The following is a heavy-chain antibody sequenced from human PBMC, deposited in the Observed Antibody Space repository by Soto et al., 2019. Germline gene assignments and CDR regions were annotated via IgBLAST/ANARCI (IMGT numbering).Heavy chain of an antibody. CDR1: GGTFSRYS. D-gene: IGHD2-2*01. CDR3: AREDRDRETGLVPAAIDGMDV. J-gene: IGHJ6*02. Sequence: QVQLVQSGAEVKKPGSSVKVSCKASGGTFSRYSFTWVRQAPGHGLEWMGRIMPVFGIASYAQKLQGRVTITADESTSXAXMXMSSLRSEDTAVYDCAREDRDRETGLVPAAIDGMDVWGQGTTVTVSS. CDR2: IMPVFGIA. V-gene: IGHV1-69*08.